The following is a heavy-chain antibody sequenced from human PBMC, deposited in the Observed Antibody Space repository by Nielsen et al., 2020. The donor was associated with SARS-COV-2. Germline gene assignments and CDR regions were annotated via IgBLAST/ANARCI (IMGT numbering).Heavy chain of an antibody. CDR1: GYTFTGYY. CDR2: INPNSGGT. V-gene: IGHV1-2*04. Sequence: ASVKVSCKASGYTFTGYYMHWVRQAPGQGLEWTGWINPNSGGTNYAQKFQGWVTMTRDTSISTAYMELSRLRSDDTAVYYCARARGRCSGGSCGWFDPWGQGTLVTVSS. CDR3: ARARGRCSGGSCGWFDP. J-gene: IGHJ5*02. D-gene: IGHD2-15*01.